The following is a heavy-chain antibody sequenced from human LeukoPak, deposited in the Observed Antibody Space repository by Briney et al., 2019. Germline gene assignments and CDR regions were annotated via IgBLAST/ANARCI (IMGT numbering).Heavy chain of an antibody. D-gene: IGHD3-22*01. Sequence: GGSLRLSCAASGFTFSSYWVSWVRQAPGKGLEWVANIKQDGSEKYYVDSVKGRFTISRDNAKNSLYLQMNSLRAEDTAVYYCASHVIGGYFDYWGQGTLVTVSS. V-gene: IGHV3-7*01. CDR2: IKQDGSEK. CDR1: GFTFSSYW. CDR3: ASHVIGGYFDY. J-gene: IGHJ4*02.